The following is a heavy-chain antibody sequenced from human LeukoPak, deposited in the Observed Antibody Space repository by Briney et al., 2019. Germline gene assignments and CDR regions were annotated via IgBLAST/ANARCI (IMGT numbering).Heavy chain of an antibody. J-gene: IGHJ4*02. D-gene: IGHD3-22*01. CDR2: ISSTSSYI. Sequence: GGSLRLSCAASEFTFSSYTMNWVRQAPGKGLEWVPSISSTSSYIYYADSVKGRFTISRDNAKNSLYLQMNSLRAEDTAVYYCASQSGYYNFDYWGQGTLVTVSS. CDR3: ASQSGYYNFDY. CDR1: EFTFSSYT. V-gene: IGHV3-21*01.